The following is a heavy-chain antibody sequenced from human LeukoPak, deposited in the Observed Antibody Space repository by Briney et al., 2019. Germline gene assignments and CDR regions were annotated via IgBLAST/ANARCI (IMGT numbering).Heavy chain of an antibody. Sequence: GGSLRLCCAASGFTFSSYSMNWVRQTPGKGLEWVSSISSSSSYIYYADSVKGRFTISRDNAKNSLYLQMNSLRAEDTAMYYCARGPPGGSSWTSYYFDYWGQGTLVTVSS. D-gene: IGHD6-13*01. J-gene: IGHJ4*02. CDR3: ARGPPGGSSWTSYYFDY. CDR1: GFTFSSYS. V-gene: IGHV3-21*01. CDR2: ISSSSSYI.